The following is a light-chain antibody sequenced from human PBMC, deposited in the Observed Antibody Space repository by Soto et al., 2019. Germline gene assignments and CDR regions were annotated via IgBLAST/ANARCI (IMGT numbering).Light chain of an antibody. J-gene: IGKJ4*01. CDR1: RAISNY. V-gene: IGKV1-9*01. Sequence: DIQLTQSPSFLSASVGDTVNITCRASRAISNYLAWYQQEPGTPPKLLIYAASTLQSGVPSRFSGSGFATEFTLTITSLQPEDFATYYCQRRDTYPFFGGGTKVEIK. CDR3: QRRDTYPF. CDR2: AAS.